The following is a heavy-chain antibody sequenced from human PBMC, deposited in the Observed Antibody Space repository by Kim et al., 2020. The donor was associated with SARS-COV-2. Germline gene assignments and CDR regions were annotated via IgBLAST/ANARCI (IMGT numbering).Heavy chain of an antibody. J-gene: IGHJ5*02. D-gene: IGHD3-10*01. Sequence: YADSVKGRFTISRDNSKITMYLQMNSLRAEDTAVYYCARALPGPTGWFDPWGQGTLVTVSS. V-gene: IGHV3-33*01. CDR3: ARALPGPTGWFDP.